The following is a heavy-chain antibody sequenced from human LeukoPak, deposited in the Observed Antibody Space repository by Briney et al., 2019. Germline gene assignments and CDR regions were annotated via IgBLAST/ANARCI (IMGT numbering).Heavy chain of an antibody. J-gene: IGHJ4*02. D-gene: IGHD6-6*01. CDR3: ARESFAARWD. Sequence: GGSLRLSCAASGFTFSSYGMHWVRQAPGKGLEWVAFIRYDGSNKYYADSVKGRFTISRDNAKNSLYLQMNSLRAEDTAVYYCARESFAARWDWGQGTLVTVSS. CDR1: GFTFSSYG. CDR2: IRYDGSNK. V-gene: IGHV3-30*02.